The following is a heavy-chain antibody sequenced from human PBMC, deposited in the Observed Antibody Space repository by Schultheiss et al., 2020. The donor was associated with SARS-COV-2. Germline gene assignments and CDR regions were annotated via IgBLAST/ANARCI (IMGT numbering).Heavy chain of an antibody. V-gene: IGHV3-23*01. CDR1: GFTFSSYA. J-gene: IGHJ6*02. D-gene: IGHD3-3*01. CDR3: AKDTRPTVFGVVRANSYYYGMDV. Sequence: GGSLRLSCAASGFTFSSYAMSWVRQAPGKGLEWVSAISGSGGSTYYADSVKGRFTISRDNSKNTLYLQMNSLRAEDTAVYYCAKDTRPTVFGVVRANSYYYGMDVWGPGTTVTVSS. CDR2: ISGSGGST.